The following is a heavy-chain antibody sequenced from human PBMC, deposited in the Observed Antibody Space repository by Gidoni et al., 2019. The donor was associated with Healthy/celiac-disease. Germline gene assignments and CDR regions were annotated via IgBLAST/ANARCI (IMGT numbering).Heavy chain of an antibody. J-gene: IGHJ6*03. V-gene: IGHV3-13*05. CDR1: GFTFSSYD. D-gene: IGHD2-2*01. Sequence: EVQLVESGGGLVQPGGSLRLSCAASGFTFSSYDMHWVRQATGNGLEWVSAIGTAGDPYYPGSVKGRFNISRENAKNSLYRQMNSLRAGDTAVYYCARGLRVVPAATYGYYYYYMDVWGKGTTVTVSS. CDR2: IGTAGDP. CDR3: ARGLRVVPAATYGYYYYYMDV.